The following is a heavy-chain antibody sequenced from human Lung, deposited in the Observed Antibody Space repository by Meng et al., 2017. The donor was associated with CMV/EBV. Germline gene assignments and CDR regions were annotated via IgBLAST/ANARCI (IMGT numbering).Heavy chain of an antibody. V-gene: IGHV3-15*01. J-gene: IGHJ6*02. CDR3: TTSIRITMVRGVIFRDV. Sequence: SXSASGFTFSNAWISWVRQAPGKGLEWVGRIKRKNDGGTTDYAAPVKGRFTISRDDSKNTLYLQMNSLKTEDTAVYYCTTSIRITMVRGVIFRDVWGQGTXVTVSS. CDR2: IKRKNDGGTT. CDR1: GFTFSNAW. D-gene: IGHD3-10*01.